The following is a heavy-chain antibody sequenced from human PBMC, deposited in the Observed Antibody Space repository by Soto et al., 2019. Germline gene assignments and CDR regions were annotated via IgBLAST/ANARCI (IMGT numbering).Heavy chain of an antibody. CDR3: ARGLGGIAAAGKVAFDY. J-gene: IGHJ4*02. D-gene: IGHD6-13*01. Sequence: PSETLSLTCAVYGGSFSGYYWSWIRQPPGKGLEWIGEINHSGSTNYNPSLKSRVTISVDTSKNQFSLKLSSVTAADTAVYYCARGLGGIAAAGKVAFDYWGQGTLVTVS. CDR2: INHSGST. CDR1: GGSFSGYY. V-gene: IGHV4-34*01.